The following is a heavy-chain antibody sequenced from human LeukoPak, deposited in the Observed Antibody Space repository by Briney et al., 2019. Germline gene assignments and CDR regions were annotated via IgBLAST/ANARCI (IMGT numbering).Heavy chain of an antibody. CDR2: IYTSGST. CDR1: GGSISSGSYY. Sequence: SQTLSLTCTVSGGSISSGSYYLSWIRQPAGKGLEWIGRIYTSGSTNYNPSLKSRVTISVDTSKNQFSLKLSSVTAADTAVYYCARVEYSSSWYAGNWFDPWGQGTLVTVSS. V-gene: IGHV4-61*02. CDR3: ARVEYSSSWYAGNWFDP. J-gene: IGHJ5*02. D-gene: IGHD6-13*01.